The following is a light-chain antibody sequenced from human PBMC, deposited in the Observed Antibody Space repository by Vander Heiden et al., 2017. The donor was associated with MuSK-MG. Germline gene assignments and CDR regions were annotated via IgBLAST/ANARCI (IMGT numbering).Light chain of an antibody. J-gene: IGKJ3*01. Sequence: EIVMTQSPATLSVSPGERATLSCRASQSISSILAWSQQKPGQAPRLLIYASSTRATGVPARFSGSGSGTEFTLTISSLQSEDFAVYYCHQYNSWPLTFGPGTKVDIK. CDR1: QSISSI. V-gene: IGKV3-15*01. CDR3: HQYNSWPLT. CDR2: ASS.